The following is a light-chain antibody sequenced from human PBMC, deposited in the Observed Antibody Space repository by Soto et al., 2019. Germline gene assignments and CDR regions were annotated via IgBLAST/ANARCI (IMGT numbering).Light chain of an antibody. CDR1: QDIRKD. V-gene: IGKV1-6*01. CDR3: LQDYNYPFT. Sequence: AIQMTKSHSSLSASVGESFPITCRASQDIRKDLAWYQQKPGKAPQILIYGASTLQTGVASRFSGSGSATDFTLTISSLQPEDSAAYYCLQDYNYPFTFGQGTKVDIK. J-gene: IGKJ2*01. CDR2: GAS.